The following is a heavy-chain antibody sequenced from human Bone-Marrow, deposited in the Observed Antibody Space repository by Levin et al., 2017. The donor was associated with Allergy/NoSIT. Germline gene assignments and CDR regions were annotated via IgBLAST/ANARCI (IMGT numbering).Heavy chain of an antibody. Sequence: SQTLSLTCTVSGGSISNNYWSWIRQPPEKRLEWIGYIDYSGRTNYNPSLKSRVTISVATSKNLFSLKLSSVTAADSAVYYCARAIPSGGNSYYDYYMDVWGKGTTVTVSS. CDR1: GGSISNNY. D-gene: IGHD4-23*01. V-gene: IGHV4-59*01. CDR3: ARAIPSGGNSYYDYYMDV. CDR2: IDYSGRT. J-gene: IGHJ6*03.